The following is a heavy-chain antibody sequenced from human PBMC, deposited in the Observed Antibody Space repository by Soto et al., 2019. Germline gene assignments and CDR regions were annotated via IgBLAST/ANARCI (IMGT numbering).Heavy chain of an antibody. CDR3: ASIDGRYSYGSAMFDY. CDR2: IIPIFGTA. J-gene: IGHJ4*02. D-gene: IGHD5-18*01. Sequence: QVQLVQSGAEVKKPGSSVKVSCKASGCTFSSYAISWVRQAPGQGLEWMGGIIPIFGTANYAQKFQGRVTITADESTSTAYMELSSLRSEDTAVYYCASIDGRYSYGSAMFDYWGQGTLVTVSS. V-gene: IGHV1-69*01. CDR1: GCTFSSYA.